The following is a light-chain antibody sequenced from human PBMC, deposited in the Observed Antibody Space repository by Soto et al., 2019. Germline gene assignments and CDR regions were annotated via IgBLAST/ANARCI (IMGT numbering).Light chain of an antibody. CDR1: QSISDS. CDR3: QKYNGYWT. J-gene: IGKJ1*01. V-gene: IGKV1-5*03. Sequence: DIQMTQSPSTLSASVGDRVTITCRASQSISDSLAWYQQKPGKAPKLLIYEASSLKSGVPSRFSGSRSGTEYTLTISSLQPDDFATYYCQKYNGYWTLGQGTKVEIK. CDR2: EAS.